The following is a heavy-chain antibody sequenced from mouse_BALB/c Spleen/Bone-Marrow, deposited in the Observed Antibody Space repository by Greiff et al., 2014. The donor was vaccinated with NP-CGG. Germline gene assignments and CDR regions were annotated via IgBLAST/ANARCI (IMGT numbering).Heavy chain of an antibody. CDR2: IYPGDGDT. Sequence: QVQLQQSGPELVKPGASVKISCTGSGYAFSSSWMNWVKQRPGQGLEWIGRIYPGDGDTNSNGRFEGKATLTADRSSNTAYMQLSSLTSVDSAVYFCARSAYYGSSYGAMDYWGQGTSVTVSS. J-gene: IGHJ4*01. CDR1: GYAFSSSW. V-gene: IGHV1-82*01. D-gene: IGHD1-1*01. CDR3: ARSAYYGSSYGAMDY.